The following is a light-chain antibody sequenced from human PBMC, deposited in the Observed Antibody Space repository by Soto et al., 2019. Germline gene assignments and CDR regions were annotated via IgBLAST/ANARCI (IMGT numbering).Light chain of an antibody. CDR3: QQYYTTPWT. CDR2: WAS. J-gene: IGKJ1*01. CDR1: QTDLYSSNNKNY. V-gene: IGKV4-1*01. Sequence: DIVMTQSPDSLAVSLGERATINCKSSQTDLYSSNNKNYLAWYQQKPGQPPKALIYWASTRESGVPDRFSGSGSGTDFTLTISSLQAEDVAVYYCQQYYTTPWTFGQGTKVDIK.